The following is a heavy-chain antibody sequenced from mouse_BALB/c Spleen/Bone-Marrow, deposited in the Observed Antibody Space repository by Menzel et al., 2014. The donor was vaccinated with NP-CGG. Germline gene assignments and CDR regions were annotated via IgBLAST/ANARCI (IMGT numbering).Heavy chain of an antibody. J-gene: IGHJ3*01. Sequence: EVMLVESGGDLVKPGGSLKPSCAAPGFTFSNYALSWVRQTPEKRLEWVASISTGGSTYYLDSVKGRFTISRDSARNILYLQMSSLRSEDTAMYYCARNYYGSFAYWGQGTLVTVSA. CDR2: ISTGGST. V-gene: IGHV5-6-5*01. CDR3: ARNYYGSFAY. CDR1: GFTFSNYA. D-gene: IGHD1-1*01.